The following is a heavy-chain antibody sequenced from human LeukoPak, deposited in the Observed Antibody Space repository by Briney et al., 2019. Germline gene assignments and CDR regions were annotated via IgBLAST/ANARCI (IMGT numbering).Heavy chain of an antibody. CDR3: ASGGIAVAGHAFDI. CDR2: IVVGSGYT. Sequence: GTSVKVSCKASRSTFITSAVQWVRQARGQRLEWIGWIVVGSGYTSYAQKFQGRVSITWDMSTSTVYMELSSLRSEDTAVYYCASGGIAVAGHAFDIWGQGTMVTVSS. V-gene: IGHV1-58*01. CDR1: RSTFITSA. D-gene: IGHD6-19*01. J-gene: IGHJ3*02.